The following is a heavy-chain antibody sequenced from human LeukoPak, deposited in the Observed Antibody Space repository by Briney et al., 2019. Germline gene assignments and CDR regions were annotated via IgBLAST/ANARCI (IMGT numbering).Heavy chain of an antibody. V-gene: IGHV3-30*01. CDR3: ARLLGHCSSTSCSDFDY. CDR1: GFTFSSYA. CDR2: ISYDGSNK. J-gene: IGHJ4*02. D-gene: IGHD2-2*01. Sequence: PGGSLRLSCAASGFTFSSYAMHWVRQAPGKGLEWVAVISYDGSNKYYADSVKGRFTISRDNSKNTLYLQMNSLRAEDTAVYYCARLLGHCSSTSCSDFDYWGQGTLVTVSS.